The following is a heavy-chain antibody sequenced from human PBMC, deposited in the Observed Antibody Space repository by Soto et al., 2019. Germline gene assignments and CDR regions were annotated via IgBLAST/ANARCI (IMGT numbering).Heavy chain of an antibody. Sequence: GGSLRLSCAASGFTVSSNYMSWVRQAPGKGLEWVSVIYSGGSTYYADSVKGRFIISRDDSKNTLFLQMNSLRAEDTAVYYCARDGGYSYGPFDYWGQGTLVTVSS. CDR3: ARDGGYSYGPFDY. CDR2: IYSGGST. J-gene: IGHJ4*02. V-gene: IGHV3-66*01. D-gene: IGHD5-18*01. CDR1: GFTVSSNY.